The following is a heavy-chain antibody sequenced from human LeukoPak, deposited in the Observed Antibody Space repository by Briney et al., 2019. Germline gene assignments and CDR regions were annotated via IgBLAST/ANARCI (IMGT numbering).Heavy chain of an antibody. CDR1: GFTFSSYA. CDR3: AKESSGSYYLTLDYFDY. V-gene: IGHV3-23*01. D-gene: IGHD1-26*01. CDR2: ISGSGGST. J-gene: IGHJ4*02. Sequence: PGGSLRLSCAASGFTFSSYAMSWVRQAPGKGLEWVSAISGSGGSTYYADSVKGRFTLSRDNSKNTLYLQMNSLRAEDTAVYYCAKESSGSYYLTLDYFDYWGQGTLVTVSS.